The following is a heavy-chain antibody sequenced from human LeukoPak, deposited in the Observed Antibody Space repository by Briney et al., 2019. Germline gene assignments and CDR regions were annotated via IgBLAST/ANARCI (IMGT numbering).Heavy chain of an antibody. D-gene: IGHD6-19*01. J-gene: IGHJ4*02. CDR3: ARDDSNGIDY. CDR1: EFTFSYYW. Sequence: GGSLRLSCAASEFTFSYYWMYWVRQGPGQGLVSVSRISRDGGSTTYADSVKGRFTISRDNAKNTLYLQMHSLRVEDTGIYYCARDDSNGIDYWGQGTLVTVSS. CDR2: ISRDGGST. V-gene: IGHV3-74*01.